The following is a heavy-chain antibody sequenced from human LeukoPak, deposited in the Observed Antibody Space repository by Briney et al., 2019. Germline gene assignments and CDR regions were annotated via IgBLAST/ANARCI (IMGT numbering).Heavy chain of an antibody. D-gene: IGHD4-17*01. Sequence: GGSLRLSCAASGFTVSSNYMSWVREAPGKGLEWVSVIYSGGRTYDADTVKGRFTISKDNYKNKLYIQMNSLRAEDTAVYYCASTFYGDSPPYWGQGTLVTVSS. CDR1: GFTVSSNY. CDR2: IYSGGRT. V-gene: IGHV3-66*01. J-gene: IGHJ4*02. CDR3: ASTFYGDSPPY.